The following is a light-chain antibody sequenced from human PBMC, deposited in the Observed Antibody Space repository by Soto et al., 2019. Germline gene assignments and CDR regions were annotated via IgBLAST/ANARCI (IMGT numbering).Light chain of an antibody. V-gene: IGKV3-20*01. CDR2: GAS. Sequence: EMVLTQSPGTLSLSPGESATRSCRASQSVSSSYLACYQQKPGQAPRLLIYGASSRATGIPDRFSGSGSETDFTLTISRLEPEDFAVYYCQQYGSSSWTFGQGTKVEIK. J-gene: IGKJ1*01. CDR3: QQYGSSSWT. CDR1: QSVSSSY.